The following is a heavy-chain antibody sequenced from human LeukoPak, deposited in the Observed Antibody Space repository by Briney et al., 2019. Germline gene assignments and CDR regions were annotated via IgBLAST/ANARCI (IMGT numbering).Heavy chain of an antibody. V-gene: IGHV4-59*01. Sequence: SETLSLTCTISGDYSRDFSWSWIRQPPGKGPQWMGYLHYSGSTEYNPALKGRVTVSADTSKKQFSLKLSSVTAADTAVYYCTRGSSWNAGVFGVWGQGALVTVSS. D-gene: IGHD1-1*01. CDR1: GDYSRDFS. CDR3: TRGSSWNAGVFGV. J-gene: IGHJ3*01. CDR2: LHYSGST.